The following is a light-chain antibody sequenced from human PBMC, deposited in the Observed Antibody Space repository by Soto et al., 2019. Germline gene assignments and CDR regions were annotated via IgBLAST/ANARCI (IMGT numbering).Light chain of an antibody. CDR3: MQSTYWPIT. Sequence: VVMTQSPLSLPVTLGQPASISCRSSQSVVYTDVNAYLNWFNQRPGQSPRRLIYKVSKRDSGVPDRFSVSGSGTDFTLKISRVEAEDVGVYYCMQSTYWPITFGQGTRLEIK. V-gene: IGKV2-30*01. CDR2: KVS. J-gene: IGKJ5*01. CDR1: QSVVYTDVNAY.